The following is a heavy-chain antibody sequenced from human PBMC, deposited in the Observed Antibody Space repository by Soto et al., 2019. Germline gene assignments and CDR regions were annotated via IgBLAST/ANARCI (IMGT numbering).Heavy chain of an antibody. CDR3: VKGDYYYDGSGYYHIYS. V-gene: IGHV3-64D*06. Sequence: GGSLRLSCSASGFTFSSYAMHWVRQTPGKGLEYVSSISTNGGSTHYADSVKGRFTISRDNSKNTQYLQMSSLRADDTAVYYCVKGDYYYDGSGYYHIYSWC. J-gene: IGHJ5*01. D-gene: IGHD3-22*01. CDR1: GFTFSSYA. CDR2: ISTNGGST.